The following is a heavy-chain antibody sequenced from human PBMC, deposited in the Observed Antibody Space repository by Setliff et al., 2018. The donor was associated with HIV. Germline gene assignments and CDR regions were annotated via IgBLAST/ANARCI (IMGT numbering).Heavy chain of an antibody. CDR3: LRGGSFGDIPNC. CDR2: ISTSGNFI. CDR1: GFTFSASS. V-gene: IGHV3-21*06. J-gene: IGHJ4*02. D-gene: IGHD4-17*01. Sequence: GGSLRLSCAASGFTFSASSMNWVRQVPGKGLEWVSCISTSGNFIYYADSVKGRFTVSRDNAKNSLYLQMNSLRAGDTAVYYCLRGGSFGDIPNCWGQGTLVTVSS.